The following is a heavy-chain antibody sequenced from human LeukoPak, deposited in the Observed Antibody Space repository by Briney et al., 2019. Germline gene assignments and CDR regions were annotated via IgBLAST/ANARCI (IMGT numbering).Heavy chain of an antibody. CDR1: VFLVTNKY. CDR2: IYSSSKT. J-gene: IGHJ2*01. CDR3: ARGVGTFEDTYFDL. V-gene: IGHV3-53*01. D-gene: IGHD2-15*01. Sequence: GGSLRLSCAASVFLVTNKYMTWVRQAPEEGLECVGYIYSSSKTYYWKSGNGRFTDPRDKSKNTVYLQLNSLRAEDTAVYYCARGVGTFEDTYFDLWGRGTLVTVSS.